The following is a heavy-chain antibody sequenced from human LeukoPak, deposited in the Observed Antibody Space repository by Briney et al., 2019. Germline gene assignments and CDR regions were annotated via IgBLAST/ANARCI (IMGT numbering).Heavy chain of an antibody. D-gene: IGHD2-8*01. J-gene: IGHJ5*02. CDR1: GFTVSSKY. CDR2: IYSGSST. Sequence: GGSLRLSCAASGFTVSSKYMSWVRQAPGEGLEWVSVIYSGSSTYYADSVKGRFTISRDNSKNTLYLQMNSLRAEDTAVYYCVRCTTGVCNPWGQGTLVTVST. CDR3: VRCTTGVCNP. V-gene: IGHV3-66*01.